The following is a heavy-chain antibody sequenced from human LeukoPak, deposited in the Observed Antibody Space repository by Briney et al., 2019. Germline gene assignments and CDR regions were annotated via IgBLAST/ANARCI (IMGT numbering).Heavy chain of an antibody. CDR1: GGSFSGYY. J-gene: IGHJ6*03. CDR3: ARASGYCSSTSCYAYYYYYMDV. CDR2: INHSGST. D-gene: IGHD2-2*01. V-gene: IGHV4-34*01. Sequence: SETLSLTXAVYGGSFSGYYWSWIRQAPGKGLEWIGEINHSGSTNYNPSLKSRVTISVDTSKNQFSLKLSSVTAADTAVYYCARASGYCSSTSCYAYYYYYMDVWGKGTTVTVSS.